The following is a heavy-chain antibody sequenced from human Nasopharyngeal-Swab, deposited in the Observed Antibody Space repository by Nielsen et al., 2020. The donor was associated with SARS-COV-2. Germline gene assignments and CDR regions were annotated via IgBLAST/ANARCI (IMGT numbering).Heavy chain of an antibody. CDR3: AAERDFWSGYYFY. CDR1: GYTFTGYY. J-gene: IGHJ4*02. CDR2: INPNSGGT. D-gene: IGHD3-3*01. V-gene: IGHV1-2*06. Sequence: ASVKVSCKASGYTFTGYYMHWVRQAPGQGLEWMGRINPNSGGTNYAQKFQGRVTMTRDTSISTAYMELSRLRSDDTAVYYCAAERDFWSGYYFYWGQGTLVTVSP.